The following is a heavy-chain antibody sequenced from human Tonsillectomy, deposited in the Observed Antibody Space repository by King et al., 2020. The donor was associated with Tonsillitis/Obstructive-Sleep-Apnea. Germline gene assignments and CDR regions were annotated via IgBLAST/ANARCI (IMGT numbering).Heavy chain of an antibody. CDR3: ARVSTVTTLGAFDI. J-gene: IGHJ3*02. CDR2: INHSGST. D-gene: IGHD4-17*01. Sequence: VQLQQWGAGLLKPSETLSLTCAVYGGSFSGYYCGGIRQPPGKGLEGIREINHSGSTNYNPALKSRVTISVDTSKNQFSLKLSSVTAADTAVYYCARVSTVTTLGAFDIWGQGTMVTVSS. CDR1: GGSFSGYY. V-gene: IGHV4-34*01.